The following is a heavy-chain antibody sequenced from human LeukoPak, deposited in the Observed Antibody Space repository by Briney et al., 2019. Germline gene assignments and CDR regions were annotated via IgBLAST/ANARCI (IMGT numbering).Heavy chain of an antibody. J-gene: IGHJ4*02. D-gene: IGHD2-2*01. CDR2: INPNSGGT. Sequence: GASVKVSCKASGYTFTGYYMHWVRQAPGQGLEWMGWINPNSGGTNYAQKFQGRVTMTRDTSISTAYMELSRLRSDDTAVYYCARAGMGSTSRALFDYWGQGTLVTVSS. V-gene: IGHV1-2*02. CDR1: GYTFTGYY. CDR3: ARAGMGSTSRALFDY.